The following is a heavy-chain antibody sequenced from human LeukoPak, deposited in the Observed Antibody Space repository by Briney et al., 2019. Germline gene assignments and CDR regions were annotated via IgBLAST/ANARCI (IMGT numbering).Heavy chain of an antibody. Sequence: GASVTVSCKASGGTFSSYAISWVRQAPGQGLEWMGGIIPIFGTANYAQKFQGRVTITADESTSTAYMELSSLRSEDTAVYYCARDITMIVVSESHRWFDPWGQGTLVTVSS. CDR3: ARDITMIVVSESHRWFDP. CDR2: IIPIFGTA. CDR1: GGTFSSYA. V-gene: IGHV1-69*13. D-gene: IGHD3-22*01. J-gene: IGHJ5*02.